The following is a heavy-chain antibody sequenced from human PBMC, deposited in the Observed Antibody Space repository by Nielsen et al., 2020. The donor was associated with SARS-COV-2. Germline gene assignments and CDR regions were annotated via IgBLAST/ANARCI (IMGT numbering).Heavy chain of an antibody. CDR3: ARDRYSSGYYYYYGMDV. D-gene: IGHD6-19*01. V-gene: IGHV4-30-4*01. J-gene: IGHJ6*02. CDR1: GGSISSGDYY. Sequence: SETLSLTCTVSGGSISSGDYYWSWIRQPPGKGLEWIGYIYYSGSTYYNPSLKSRVTISVDTSKNQFSLKLSSVTAADTAVYYCARDRYSSGYYYYYGMDVWGQGTTVTVSS. CDR2: IYYSGST.